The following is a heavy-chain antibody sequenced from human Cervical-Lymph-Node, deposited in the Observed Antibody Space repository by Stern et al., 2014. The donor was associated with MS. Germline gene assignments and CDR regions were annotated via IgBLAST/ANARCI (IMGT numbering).Heavy chain of an antibody. CDR3: ARSYSRAGMDV. D-gene: IGHD6-13*01. CDR2: IWYDGSNK. CDR1: GFTFSSYG. V-gene: IGHV3-33*01. Sequence: VQLVESGGGVVQPGRSLRLSCAASGFTFSSYGMHWVRQAPGKGLEWVAVIWYDGSNKYYADSVKGRFTISRDNSKNTLYLQMNSLRAEDTAVYYCARSYSRAGMDVWGHGTTVTVSS. J-gene: IGHJ6*02.